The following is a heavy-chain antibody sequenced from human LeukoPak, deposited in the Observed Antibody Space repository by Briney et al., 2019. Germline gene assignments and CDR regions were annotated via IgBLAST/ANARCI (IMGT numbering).Heavy chain of an antibody. D-gene: IGHD3-22*01. CDR2: IYSGGST. V-gene: IGHV3-66*01. CDR3: AREGGYYDSSGYYDY. Sequence: EGSLRLSCAASGFTVSSNYMSWVRQAPGKGLEWVSAIYSGGSTYYADSVKGRFTISRDNSKNTLYLQMNSLRAEDTAVYYCAREGGYYDSSGYYDYWGQGTLVTVSS. CDR1: GFTVSSNY. J-gene: IGHJ4*02.